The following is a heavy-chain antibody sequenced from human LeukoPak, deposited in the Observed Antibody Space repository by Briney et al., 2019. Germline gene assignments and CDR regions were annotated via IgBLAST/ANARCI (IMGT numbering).Heavy chain of an antibody. CDR2: INHSGST. D-gene: IGHD2-2*01. CDR3: ARGTAAAAFDY. J-gene: IGHJ4*02. V-gene: IGHV4-34*01. CDR1: GGSFSGYY. Sequence: SETLSLTCAVYGGSFSGYYWSWIRQPPGKGLEWIGEINHSGSTNYNPSLKSRVTISVDTSKNQFSLKLSSVTAADTAVYYCARGTAAAAFDYWAREPWSPSPQ.